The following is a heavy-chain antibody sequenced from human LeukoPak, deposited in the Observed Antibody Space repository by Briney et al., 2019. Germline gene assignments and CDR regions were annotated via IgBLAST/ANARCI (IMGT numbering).Heavy chain of an antibody. Sequence: ASVKVSCKASGYSFTNYGISWVRQAPGQGLEWMGWISGDNGKTVYAQKLQGRVTMTTDTSTNTAYMELRSLRSDDTAVFYCARDRVITASGTMNYGMDVWGQGTTVTVSS. CDR2: ISGDNGKT. D-gene: IGHD6-13*01. CDR3: ARDRVITASGTMNYGMDV. J-gene: IGHJ6*02. V-gene: IGHV1-18*01. CDR1: GYSFTNYG.